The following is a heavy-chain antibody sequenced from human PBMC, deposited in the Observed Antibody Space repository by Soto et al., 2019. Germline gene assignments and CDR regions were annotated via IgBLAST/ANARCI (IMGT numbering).Heavy chain of an antibody. CDR3: AKEQASGSYLPVGTFDI. CDR2: IYYSGST. V-gene: IGHV4-59*01. Sequence: PSETLSLTCTVSGCSLSSYYWSWIRQPPGKGLEWIGYIYYSGSTNYNPSLKSRVTISVDTSKNQFSLRAEDTAVYYCAKEQASGSYLPVGTFDIWGQGTMVTVSS. CDR1: GCSLSSYY. J-gene: IGHJ3*02. D-gene: IGHD1-26*01.